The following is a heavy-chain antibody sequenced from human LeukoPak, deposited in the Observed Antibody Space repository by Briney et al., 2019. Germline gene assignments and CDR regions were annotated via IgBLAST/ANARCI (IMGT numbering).Heavy chain of an antibody. D-gene: IGHD6-25*01. CDR2: IIGDGSST. CDR3: AREDVDITAATSGAFDI. J-gene: IGHJ3*02. CDR1: GFTFNRFW. Sequence: QTGGSLRLSCAASGFTFNRFWMRWVRQAPGKGLVWVSRIIGDGSSTNYADSVKGRFTISRDNAKNTLYLQMNSLRAEDTALYYCAREDVDITAATSGAFDIWGQGTMVTVSS. V-gene: IGHV3-74*01.